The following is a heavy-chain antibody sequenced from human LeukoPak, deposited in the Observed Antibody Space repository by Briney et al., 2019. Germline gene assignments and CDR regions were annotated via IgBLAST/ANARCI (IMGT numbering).Heavy chain of an antibody. V-gene: IGHV4-39*07. Sequence: SETLSLTCTVSGGSISSSSYYWGWIRQPPGKGLEWIGSIYYSGSTYYNPSLKSRVTISVDTSKNQFSLKLSSVTAADTAVYYCARESSGWYAYYYYYMDVWGKATTVTISS. J-gene: IGHJ6*03. CDR3: ARESSGWYAYYYYYMDV. CDR1: GGSISSSSYY. CDR2: IYYSGST. D-gene: IGHD6-19*01.